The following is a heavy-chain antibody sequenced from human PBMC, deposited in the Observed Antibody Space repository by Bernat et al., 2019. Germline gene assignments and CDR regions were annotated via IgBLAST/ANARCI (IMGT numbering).Heavy chain of an antibody. V-gene: IGHV3-33*06. Sequence: TFSSYGMHWVRQAPGKGLEWVAVIWYDGSNQYYADSVKGRFTISRDNSKNTLYLQMNSLRAEDTAVYYCAKDYQQLVLDYWGQGTLVTVSS. J-gene: IGHJ4*02. CDR2: IWYDGSNQ. CDR1: TFSSYG. D-gene: IGHD6-13*01. CDR3: AKDYQQLVLDY.